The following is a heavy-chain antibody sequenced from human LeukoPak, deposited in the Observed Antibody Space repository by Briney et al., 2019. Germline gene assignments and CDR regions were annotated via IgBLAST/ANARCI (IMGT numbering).Heavy chain of an antibody. CDR2: INHSGST. CDR3: ARDASSILLNYYYMDV. V-gene: IGHV4-34*01. Sequence: SETLSLXCAVYGVSFSGYYWSWIRQPPGKGLEWIGEINHSGSTNYNPSLKSRVTISVDTSKNQFSLKLSSVTAADTAVYYCARDASSILLNYYYMDVWGKGTTVTVSS. CDR1: GVSFSGYY. J-gene: IGHJ6*03. D-gene: IGHD3-10*01.